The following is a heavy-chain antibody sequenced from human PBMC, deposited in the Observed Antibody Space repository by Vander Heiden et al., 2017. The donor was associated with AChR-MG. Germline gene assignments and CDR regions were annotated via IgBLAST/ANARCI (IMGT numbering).Heavy chain of an antibody. D-gene: IGHD3-10*01. CDR2: ISYDGSNK. Sequence: QVQLVESGGGVVQPGRGLRRSCSLPRFIFKNPRLHWVRQAPGKGLEWMAVISYDGSNKYYAGSVKGRFTISRDNSKDTLYLQMNSLTAEDTALYYCAREDYGSGSFWGQGTLVTVSA. CDR3: AREDYGSGSF. V-gene: IGHV3-30*03. CDR1: RFIFKNPR. J-gene: IGHJ4*02.